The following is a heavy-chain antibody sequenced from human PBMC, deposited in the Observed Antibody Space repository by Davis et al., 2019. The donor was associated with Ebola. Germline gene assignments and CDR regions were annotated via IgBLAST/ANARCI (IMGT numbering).Heavy chain of an antibody. CDR3: ATTPKGPILEWLLWVEH. CDR1: GFTFRNYG. J-gene: IGHJ1*01. Sequence: GGSLRLSCVASGFTFRNYGMHWVRQAPGKGLEWVSAISGSGDSTYYADSVKGRFTISRDNSKNTLYLQMNSLRAEDTAVYYCATTPKGPILEWLLWVEHWGQGTLVTVSS. D-gene: IGHD3-3*01. V-gene: IGHV3-23*01. CDR2: ISGSGDST.